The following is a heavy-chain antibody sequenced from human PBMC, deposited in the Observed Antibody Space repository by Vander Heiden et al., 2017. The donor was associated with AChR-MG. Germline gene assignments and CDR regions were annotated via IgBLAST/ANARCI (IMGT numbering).Heavy chain of an antibody. Sequence: EVQLVESGGGLVQPGGSLRLSCAASGFTVSSNYMSWVRQAPGKGLEWVSVIYSGGSTYYADSVKGRFTISRDNSKNTLYLQMNSLRAEDTAVYYCAREADYGDYAYIYYYYYGMDVWGQGTTVTVSS. J-gene: IGHJ6*02. V-gene: IGHV3-66*02. CDR3: AREADYGDYAYIYYYYYGMDV. CDR1: GFTVSSNY. CDR2: IYSGGST. D-gene: IGHD4-17*01.